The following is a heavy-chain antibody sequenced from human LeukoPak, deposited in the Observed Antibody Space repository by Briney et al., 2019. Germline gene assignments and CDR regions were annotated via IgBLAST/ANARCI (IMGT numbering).Heavy chain of an antibody. CDR1: GGSISSYY. CDR3: ARGSPLYYYDSSGQKGLDY. Sequence: PSETLSLTCTVSGGSISSYYWSWVRQPPGKGLEWIWSIYYSGSTNYNPSLKSRVTISVDTSKNQFSLKLSSVTAADTAVYYCARGSPLYYYDSSGQKGLDYWGQGTLVTVSS. J-gene: IGHJ4*02. V-gene: IGHV4-59*12. D-gene: IGHD3-22*01. CDR2: IYYSGST.